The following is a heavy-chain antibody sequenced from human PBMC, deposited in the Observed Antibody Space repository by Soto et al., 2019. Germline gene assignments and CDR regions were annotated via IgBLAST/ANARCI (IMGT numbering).Heavy chain of an antibody. J-gene: IGHJ3*01. CDR1: GLTVSGKTY. V-gene: IGHV3-53*01. D-gene: IGHD1-1*01. Sequence: PGGSLRLSCAASGLTVSGKTYVCGGRQAPGKGVWGVSALYDVDGSFYSDSVKGRFTTSSDSSKTTVYLQMNDLRPADTAVYYCATWHEREHAYDVWGQGTTVTVSS. CDR3: ATWHEREHAYDV. CDR2: LYDVDGS.